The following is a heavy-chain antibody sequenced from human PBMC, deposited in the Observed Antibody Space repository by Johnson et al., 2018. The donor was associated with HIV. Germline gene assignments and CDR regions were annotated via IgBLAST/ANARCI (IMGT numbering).Heavy chain of an antibody. CDR2: IKTKTDGGTT. CDR1: GFTFSNAW. J-gene: IGHJ3*02. CDR3: TTDRRWELRDDAFDI. V-gene: IGHV3-15*01. D-gene: IGHD1-26*01. Sequence: LSCVASGFTFSNAWMSWVRQAPGKGLEWVGRIKTKTDGGTTDYAAPVKGRFTISRDNSKNKLYLQMNSLKTEDTAVYYCTTDRRWELRDDAFDIWGQGTMVTVSS.